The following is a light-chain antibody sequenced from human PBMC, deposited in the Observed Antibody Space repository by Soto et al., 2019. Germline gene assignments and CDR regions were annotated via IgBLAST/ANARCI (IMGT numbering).Light chain of an antibody. CDR1: QSIGST. J-gene: IGKJ3*01. CDR2: DAS. Sequence: EIVLTQSPDTLSLSPGERDIFSCRTSQSIGSTLAWYHHKPGQAPRLLIYDASKRATGIPARFSGSGSGTDFTLTISSLEPEDFAVYFCQQRSKWPVTFGPGTTVDIK. V-gene: IGKV3-11*01. CDR3: QQRSKWPVT.